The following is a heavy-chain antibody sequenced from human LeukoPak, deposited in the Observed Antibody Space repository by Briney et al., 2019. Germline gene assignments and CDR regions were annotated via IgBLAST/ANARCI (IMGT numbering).Heavy chain of an antibody. CDR2: INAGNGNT. CDR3: ARGNYGSGSPYYYYYYMDV. Sequence: ASVKVSCKASGYTFTSYAMHWVRQAPGQRLEWMGWINAGNGNTKYSQEFQGRVTITRDTSASTAYMELSSLRSEDMAVYYCARGNYGSGSPYYYYYYMDVWGKGTTVAVSS. V-gene: IGHV1-3*03. D-gene: IGHD3-10*01. J-gene: IGHJ6*03. CDR1: GYTFTSYA.